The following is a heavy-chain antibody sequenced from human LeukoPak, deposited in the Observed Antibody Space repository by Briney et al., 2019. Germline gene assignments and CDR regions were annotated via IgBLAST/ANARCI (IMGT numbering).Heavy chain of an antibody. V-gene: IGHV1-8*01. Sequence: ASVKVSCKASGYTFTSYDINWVRQATGQGLEWMGWMNPKSGNTGYAQKFQGRVTMTRNSSISTAYMELSSLRSEDTAVYYCARGVYYGSGTLEYFDPWGQGTLVTVPS. CDR3: ARGVYYGSGTLEYFDP. CDR1: GYTFTSYD. CDR2: MNPKSGNT. J-gene: IGHJ4*02. D-gene: IGHD3-10*01.